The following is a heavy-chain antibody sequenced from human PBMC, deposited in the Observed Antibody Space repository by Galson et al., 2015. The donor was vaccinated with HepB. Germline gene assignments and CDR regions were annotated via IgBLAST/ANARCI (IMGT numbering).Heavy chain of an antibody. Sequence: ETLSLTCTVSGDSISGSVYFWAWIRQSPGKGPEWIGSVHYSGRSYYNSALKSRVSISVDTSQSQSSLRLNSVTAADTGVVYCARHVTSTRPRSPSPYAVDIWGQGTMVTVSS. CDR1: GDSISGSVYF. CDR2: VHYSGRS. CDR3: ARHVTSTRPRSPSPYAVDI. V-gene: IGHV4-39*01. J-gene: IGHJ3*02. D-gene: IGHD6-6*01.